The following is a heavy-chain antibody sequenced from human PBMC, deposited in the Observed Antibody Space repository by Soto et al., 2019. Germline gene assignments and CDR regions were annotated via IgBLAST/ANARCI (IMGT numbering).Heavy chain of an antibody. Sequence: PSETLSLTCSVSGGSMNTFYWSWVRQSPGKGLEWIGYIYFRGTTYFHPSLQSRVSISIDTSRNQFSLELNSMSTADTAVYYCARSSGYATPLDKWGQGTLVTVS. CDR2: IYFRGTT. CDR3: ARSSGYATPLDK. D-gene: IGHD3-22*01. V-gene: IGHV4-59*01. J-gene: IGHJ4*02. CDR1: GGSMNTFY.